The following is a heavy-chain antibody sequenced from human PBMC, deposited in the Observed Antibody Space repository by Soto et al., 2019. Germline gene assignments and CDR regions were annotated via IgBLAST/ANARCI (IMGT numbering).Heavy chain of an antibody. CDR1: GFTFSSAA. V-gene: IGHV3-23*01. CDR3: AKLQHNSYYYVMDV. J-gene: IGHJ6*02. CDR2: ITYTVNT. Sequence: GGSLSLSFSASGFTFSSAAMRWVRQAPWQGLEWVSSITYTVNTHYSDSVNCRFTISRDNSKNTLYLQMDSLRAEDTAVYYCAKLQHNSYYYVMDVWGQGTTVTVSS.